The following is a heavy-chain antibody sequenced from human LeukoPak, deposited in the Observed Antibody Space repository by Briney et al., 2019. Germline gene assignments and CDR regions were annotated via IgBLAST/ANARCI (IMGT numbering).Heavy chain of an antibody. CDR2: IYSTGST. J-gene: IGHJ2*01. Sequence: SESLSLTCTVSGGSISSYYWSWIRQPPGKGMEWIGYIYSTGSTNYKPSLKSQVTISVDTSKNPSSLKLRSVTTADTAVYYCVKHRYIQDYFDLWGRGILVSVSS. CDR1: GGSISSYY. CDR3: VKHRYIQDYFDL. V-gene: IGHV4-59*08. D-gene: IGHD5-18*01.